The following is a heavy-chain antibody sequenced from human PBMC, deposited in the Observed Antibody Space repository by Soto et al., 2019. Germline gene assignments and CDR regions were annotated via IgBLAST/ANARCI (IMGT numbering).Heavy chain of an antibody. CDR1: GYTFTSYD. D-gene: IGHD3-16*01. CDR2: MNPNSGNT. Sequence: QVQLVQSGAEVKKPGASVKVSCKASGYTFTSYDINWVRQATGQGFEWMGWMNPNSGNTGYAQKFQGRVTMTRNTSISTAYMELSSLRSEDTAVYYCARGLRTMIRSVSAFDIWGQGTMVTVSS. J-gene: IGHJ3*02. V-gene: IGHV1-8*01. CDR3: ARGLRTMIRSVSAFDI.